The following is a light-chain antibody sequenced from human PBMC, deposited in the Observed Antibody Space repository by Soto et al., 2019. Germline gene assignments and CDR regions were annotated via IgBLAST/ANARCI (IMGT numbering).Light chain of an antibody. V-gene: IGLV1-44*01. CDR1: SSNVGSNT. Sequence: VLTQPPSASGTPGQRVTISCSGSSSNVGSNTVNWYRQLPGTAPKLLIYSNNQRPSGVPDRFSGSKSGTSASLAISGLQSEDEADYYCAAWDDSLNGSYVFGTGTKVTVL. CDR3: AAWDDSLNGSYV. CDR2: SNN. J-gene: IGLJ1*01.